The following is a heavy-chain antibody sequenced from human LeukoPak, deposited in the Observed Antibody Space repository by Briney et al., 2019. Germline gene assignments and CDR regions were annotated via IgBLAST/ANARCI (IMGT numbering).Heavy chain of an antibody. CDR1: GFTFSSYA. CDR3: ARLCSTSCYGGSDY. J-gene: IGHJ4*02. D-gene: IGHD2-2*01. V-gene: IGHV3-30-3*01. Sequence: GGSLRLSCAASGFTFSSYAMHWVRQAPGKGLEWVAVISYDGSNKYYADSVKGRFTISRDNSKNTLYLQMNSLRAEDTAVYYCARLCSTSCYGGSDYWGQGTLVTVSS. CDR2: ISYDGSNK.